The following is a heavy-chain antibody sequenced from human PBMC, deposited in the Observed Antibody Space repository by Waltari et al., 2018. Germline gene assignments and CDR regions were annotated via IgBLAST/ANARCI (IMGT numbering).Heavy chain of an antibody. CDR3: ARATYSSGWYFYYYGMDV. CDR1: GGSFSGYY. Sequence: QVQLQQWGAGLLKPSETLSLTCAVYGGSFSGYYWSWIRQPPGKGLEWIGEINHSGSTNYNPSLKSRVTISVDTSKNQFSLKLSSVTAADTAVYYCARATYSSGWYFYYYGMDVWGQGTTVTVSS. J-gene: IGHJ6*02. V-gene: IGHV4-34*01. D-gene: IGHD6-19*01. CDR2: INHSGST.